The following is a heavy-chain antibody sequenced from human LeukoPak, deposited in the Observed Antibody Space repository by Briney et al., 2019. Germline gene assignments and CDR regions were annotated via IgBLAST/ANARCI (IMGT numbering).Heavy chain of an antibody. Sequence: SGGSLRLSCVASGFTFSNYAMSWVRQAAGKRLEWVSAVTGSGGSTYYADSVKGRFTISRDNSRNTLFLQMNSLRAEDTAVYYCAALSGVIDYWGQGTLVTVSS. J-gene: IGHJ4*02. CDR2: VTGSGGST. CDR3: AALSGVIDY. CDR1: GFTFSNYA. V-gene: IGHV3-23*01. D-gene: IGHD2-21*01.